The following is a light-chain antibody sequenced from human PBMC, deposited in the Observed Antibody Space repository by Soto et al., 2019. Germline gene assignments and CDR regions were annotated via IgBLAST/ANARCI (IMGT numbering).Light chain of an antibody. CDR3: QQYGTSQDT. Sequence: EIVLTQSPGTLSLSPGERATLSCRASQSVSSSYLAWYQQKPGQAPRLLIYVASTRATGIPDRFSGSGSGIYYPLTISRQQHEYFAVYYCQQYGTSQDTFGQGTKLEIK. CDR1: QSVSSSY. CDR2: VAS. V-gene: IGKV3-20*01. J-gene: IGKJ2*01.